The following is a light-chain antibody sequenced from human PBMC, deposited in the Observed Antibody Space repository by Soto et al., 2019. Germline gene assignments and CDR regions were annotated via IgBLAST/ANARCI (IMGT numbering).Light chain of an antibody. CDR1: QSVSTN. J-gene: IGKJ1*01. CDR3: QQYNTWPRT. V-gene: IGKV3-15*01. CDR2: GAS. Sequence: EIVMTQSPATLSVSPGERATLSCRASQSVSTNLAWYQQKPGQAHRLLIFGASTRATGIPARFSGSGSGTEFTLTISRLQSEDFAVYYCQQYNTWPRTFGQGTKVEIK.